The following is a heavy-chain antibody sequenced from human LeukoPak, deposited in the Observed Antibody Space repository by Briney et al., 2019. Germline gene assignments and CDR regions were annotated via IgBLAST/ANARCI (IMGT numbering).Heavy chain of an antibody. CDR3: AKVFLFPDVGGIYRPTPLDY. CDR2: ISYDGSNK. D-gene: IGHD3-16*02. Sequence: GRSLRLSCAASGFTFSSYGMHWVRQAPGKGLEWVAVISYDGSNKYYADSVKGRFTISRDNSKNTLYLQMNSLRAEDTAVYYWAKVFLFPDVGGIYRPTPLDYGAQEPLVTVSS. CDR1: GFTFSSYG. V-gene: IGHV3-30*18. J-gene: IGHJ4*02.